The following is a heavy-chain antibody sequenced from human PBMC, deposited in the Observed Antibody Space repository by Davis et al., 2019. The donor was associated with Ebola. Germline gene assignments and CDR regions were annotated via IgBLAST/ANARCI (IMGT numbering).Heavy chain of an antibody. J-gene: IGHJ4*02. CDR2: TWSDGRNT. D-gene: IGHD3-16*02. CDR3: AKDPRMLYDYISGSYRSYYVDN. Sequence: SLRLSSAPSALTLTSYGMHCVRQAPGKGREWVAATWSDGRNTYYAASVKGRFTSSRDNSKGLLYLQMDGLSTEDTAVYYCAKDPRMLYDYISGSYRSYYVDNWGQGTVVTVSS. V-gene: IGHV3-33*06. CDR1: ALTLTSYG.